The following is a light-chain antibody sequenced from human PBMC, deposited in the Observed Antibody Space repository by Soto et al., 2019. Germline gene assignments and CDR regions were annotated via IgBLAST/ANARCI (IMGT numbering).Light chain of an antibody. J-gene: IGKJ5*01. Sequence: DIVMTQSPDSLAVSLGERATINCKSSQSVLYSSNNKNYLAWYQQKPGQPPKLLIYWASTRESGVPDRFSGSWSGTDFTLTSSSLQDEDVAVYYCQQYYSTPITFGQGTRLEIK. CDR3: QQYYSTPIT. CDR2: WAS. CDR1: QSVLYSSNNKNY. V-gene: IGKV4-1*01.